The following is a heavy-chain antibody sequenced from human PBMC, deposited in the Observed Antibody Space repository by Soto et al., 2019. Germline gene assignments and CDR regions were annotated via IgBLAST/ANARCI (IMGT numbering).Heavy chain of an antibody. CDR3: ARDGATFWGYYYYGMDV. CDR1: GFTFSSYG. CDR2: IWYDGSNK. J-gene: IGHJ6*02. V-gene: IGHV3-33*01. D-gene: IGHD3-16*01. Sequence: GGSLRLCCAASGFTFSSYGMHWVRQAPGKGLEWVAVIWYDGSNKYYADSVKGRFTISRDNSKNTLYLQMNSLRAEDTAVYYCARDGATFWGYYYYGMDVWGQGTTVTVSS.